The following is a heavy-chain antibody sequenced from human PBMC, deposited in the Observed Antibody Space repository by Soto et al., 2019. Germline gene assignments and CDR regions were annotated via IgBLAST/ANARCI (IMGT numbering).Heavy chain of an antibody. Sequence: EVQLVESGGGLVKPGGSLRLSCAASGFTFSSYSMNWVRQAPGKALEWVSSISSSSSYIYYADSVKGRFTISRDNAKNSLYLQMNSLRAEDTAVYYCARDFPPTYDYGDPNWYFDLWGRGTLVTVSS. CDR1: GFTFSSYS. V-gene: IGHV3-21*01. D-gene: IGHD4-17*01. CDR2: ISSSSSYI. CDR3: ARDFPPTYDYGDPNWYFDL. J-gene: IGHJ2*01.